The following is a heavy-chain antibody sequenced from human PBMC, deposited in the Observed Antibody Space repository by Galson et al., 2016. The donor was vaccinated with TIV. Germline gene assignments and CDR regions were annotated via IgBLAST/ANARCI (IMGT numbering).Heavy chain of an antibody. D-gene: IGHD6-19*01. CDR1: GGTFNIYA. CDR2: ILPIFGAA. CDR3: ASPSSSCRGCSYYYYMDV. V-gene: IGHV1-69*13. J-gene: IGHJ6*03. Sequence: SVKVSCKASGGTFNIYAISWVRQAPGQGLEWVGGILPIFGAATYEQKFQGRVTITADESTNTAYMELSSLKSDDTAMYYCASPSSSCRGCSYYYYMDVWGKGTTVTVSS.